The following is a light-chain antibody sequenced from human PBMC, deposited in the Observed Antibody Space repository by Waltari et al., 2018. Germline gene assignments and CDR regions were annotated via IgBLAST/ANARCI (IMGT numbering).Light chain of an antibody. CDR1: QSLSSM. J-gene: IGKJ4*01. CDR3: QQYNNWPPLT. V-gene: IGKV3-15*01. CDR2: GAS. Sequence: EIVMTQSPATLSVSPGDRATLSCRASQSLSSMLAWYQQKPGQAPRLLIYGASTRATGIPARFSGSGSETEFTLTISSMQSEDFAVYYCQQYNNWPPLTFGGGTKVEIK.